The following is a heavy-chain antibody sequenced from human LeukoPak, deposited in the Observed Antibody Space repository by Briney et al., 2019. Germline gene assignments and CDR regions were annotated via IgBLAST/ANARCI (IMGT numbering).Heavy chain of an antibody. CDR1: GFTFSSYS. Sequence: GGSLRLSCAASGFTFSSYSMNWVRQAPGKGLEWVSSISSSSSYIYYADSVKGRFTISRDNAKNSLYLQMNSLRAEDTAVYYCARDSSGCDILTGYPLGYWGQGTLVTVSS. D-gene: IGHD3-9*01. CDR3: ARDSSGCDILTGYPLGY. CDR2: ISSSSSYI. J-gene: IGHJ4*02. V-gene: IGHV3-21*01.